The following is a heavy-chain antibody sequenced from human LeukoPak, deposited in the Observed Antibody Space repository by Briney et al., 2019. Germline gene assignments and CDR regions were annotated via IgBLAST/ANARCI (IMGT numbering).Heavy chain of an antibody. J-gene: IGHJ4*02. Sequence: GGSLRLSCAASGFSFSDFYMSWIRQAPGKGLEWISYISQSGSDINYADSVRGRFTVSRDNAKNSLYLQMNSLRAEGTAVYYCARTARVGDYWGQGTLVTVSS. CDR2: ISQSGSDI. CDR1: GFSFSDFY. CDR3: ARTARVGDY. V-gene: IGHV3-11*01. D-gene: IGHD5-18*01.